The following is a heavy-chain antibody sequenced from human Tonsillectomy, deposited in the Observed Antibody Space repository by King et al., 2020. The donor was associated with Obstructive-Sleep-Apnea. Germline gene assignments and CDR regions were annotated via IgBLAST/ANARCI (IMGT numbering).Heavy chain of an antibody. CDR2: ISWNSGSI. J-gene: IGHJ4*02. CDR3: AKDKGRYYGSGTRGVDY. V-gene: IGHV3-9*01. CDR1: GFTFYDYA. Sequence: QLVQSGGGLVQPGRSLRLSCAASGFTFYDYAMHWVRQAPGKGLEWVSGISWNSGSIGYADSVKGRFTISRDNAKNSLYLQMNSLRAEDTALYYCAKDKGRYYGSGTRGVDYWGQGTLVTVSS. D-gene: IGHD3-10*01.